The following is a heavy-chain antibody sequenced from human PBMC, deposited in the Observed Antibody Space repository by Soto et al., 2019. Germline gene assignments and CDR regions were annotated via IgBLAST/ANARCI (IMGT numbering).Heavy chain of an antibody. D-gene: IGHD1-26*01. CDR2: ISDDGSKK. Sequence: QVQLVESGGGVAQPGRSLRLSCAASGFTFSTYGMHWVRQAPGKGMEWVAVISDDGSKKNYVDSVKGRFTISRDNSKNTLYLQMNSLRAEDTAVYYCAKDREGKNYYGMEVWGQGTTVTVSS. CDR3: AKDREGKNYYGMEV. J-gene: IGHJ6*02. V-gene: IGHV3-30*18. CDR1: GFTFSTYG.